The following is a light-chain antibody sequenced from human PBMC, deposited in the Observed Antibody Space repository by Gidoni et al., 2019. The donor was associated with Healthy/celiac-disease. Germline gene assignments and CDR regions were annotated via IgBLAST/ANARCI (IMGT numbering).Light chain of an antibody. CDR2: DAS. J-gene: IGKJ1*01. CDR3: QQRSNWPPWT. CDR1: QSVSSY. V-gene: IGKV3-11*01. Sequence: ELVLTQSPATLSLSPGERATLSCSASQSVSSYLAWYQQKPGQAPRLLIYDASNRATGIAARFSGSGYGTEFTLTISSLEPEDVAVYYCQQRSNWPPWTFGQGTKVEIK.